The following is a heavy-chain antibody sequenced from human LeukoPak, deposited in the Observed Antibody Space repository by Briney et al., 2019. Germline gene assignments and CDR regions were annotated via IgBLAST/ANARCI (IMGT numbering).Heavy chain of an antibody. J-gene: IGHJ4*02. CDR2: ISAYNGNT. CDR3: ARASITGTTWDADY. D-gene: IGHD1-7*01. V-gene: IGHV1-18*01. Sequence: ASVKVSCKASGYTFTSYDINWVRQAPGQGLEWMGWISAYNGNTNYAQKLQGRVTMTTDTSTSTAYMELRSLRSDDTAVYYCARASITGTTWDADYWGQGTLVTVSS. CDR1: GYTFTSYD.